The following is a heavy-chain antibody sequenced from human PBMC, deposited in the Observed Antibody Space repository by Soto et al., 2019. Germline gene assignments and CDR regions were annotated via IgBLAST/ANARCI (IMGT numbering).Heavy chain of an antibody. Sequence: SETLSLTCTVSGGSISSSSYYWGWIRQPPGKGLEWIGSIYYSGSTYYNPSLKSRVTISVDTSKNQFSLKLSSVTAADTAVYYCARVVLTGYYTQNWFDPWGQGTLVTVSS. CDR3: ARVVLTGYYTQNWFDP. J-gene: IGHJ5*02. CDR1: GGSISSSSYY. V-gene: IGHV4-39*07. CDR2: IYYSGST. D-gene: IGHD3-9*01.